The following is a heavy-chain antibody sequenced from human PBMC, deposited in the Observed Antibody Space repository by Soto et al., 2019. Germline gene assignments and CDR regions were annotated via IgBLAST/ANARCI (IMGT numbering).Heavy chain of an antibody. Sequence: VASVKVSCKASGGTFSSYAISWVRQAPGQGLEWMGGIIPIFRTANYAQKFQGRVTITADESTSTAYMELSSLRSEDTAVYYCARWSRLGKDKLEVVVAATLLSGYGMDVWGQGTTVTVSS. D-gene: IGHD2-15*01. V-gene: IGHV1-69*13. CDR3: ARWSRLGKDKLEVVVAATLLSGYGMDV. J-gene: IGHJ6*02. CDR2: IIPIFRTA. CDR1: GGTFSSYA.